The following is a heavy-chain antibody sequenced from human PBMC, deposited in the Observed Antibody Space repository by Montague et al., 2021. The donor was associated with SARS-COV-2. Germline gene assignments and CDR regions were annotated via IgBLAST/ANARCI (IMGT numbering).Heavy chain of an antibody. J-gene: IGHJ6*04. V-gene: IGHV4-34*01. D-gene: IGHD2-21*02. Sequence: SETLSLTCAVYGGSFSGYYWSWIRQPPGKGLEWIGGINHSGSTNYNPSLKSRVTISVDTSKNQFSLKLSSVTAADTAVYYCARGSWHIVVVTAIRDGYYGMAVWGKGTTVTVSS. CDR3: ARGSWHIVVVTAIRDGYYGMAV. CDR1: GGSFSGYY. CDR2: INHSGST.